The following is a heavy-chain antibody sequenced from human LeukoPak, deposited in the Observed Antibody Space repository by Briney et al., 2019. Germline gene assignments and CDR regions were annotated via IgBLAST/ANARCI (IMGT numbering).Heavy chain of an antibody. J-gene: IGHJ4*02. CDR3: ARDHHYDFWRVYDY. V-gene: IGHV3-21*01. Sequence: GGSLRLSCAASGFTFSSYAMSWVRQAPGKGLEWVSSISSSSSYIYYADSVKGRFTISRDNAKNSLYLQMNSLRAEDTAVYYCARDHHYDFWRVYDYWGQGTLVTVSS. D-gene: IGHD3-3*01. CDR2: ISSSSSYI. CDR1: GFTFSSYA.